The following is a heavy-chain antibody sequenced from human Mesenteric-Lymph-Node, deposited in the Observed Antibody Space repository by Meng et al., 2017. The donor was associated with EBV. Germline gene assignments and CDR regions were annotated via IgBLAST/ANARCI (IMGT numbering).Heavy chain of an antibody. CDR1: GGSVTSGSYY. D-gene: IGHD1-1*01. CDR2: IHYSGST. J-gene: IGHJ4*02. Sequence: EHLQGSGPGLVTASETLSLTCTVSGGSVTSGSYYWNWIRQPPGKRLEWIGYIHYSGSTNYNPSLKSQITISVDTSKNQLSLRVSHVTAADTAVYYCARGRRGVQYFDFWGQGALVTVSS. V-gene: IGHV4-61*01. CDR3: ARGRRGVQYFDF.